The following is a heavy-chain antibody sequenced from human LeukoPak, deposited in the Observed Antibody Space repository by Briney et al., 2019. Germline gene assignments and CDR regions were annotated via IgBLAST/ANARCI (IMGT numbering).Heavy chain of an antibody. CDR1: GGSFSGYY. V-gene: IGHV4-34*01. J-gene: IGHJ4*02. CDR2: INHSGST. CDR3: ARQSKSVWGSYRYRSYFDY. Sequence: SETLSLTCAVYGGSFSGYYGSWIRQPPGKGLEWIGEINHSGSTNYNPSLKSRVTISVDTSKNQFSLKLSSVTAADTAVYYCARQSKSVWGSYRYRSYFDYWGQGTLVTVSS. D-gene: IGHD3-16*02.